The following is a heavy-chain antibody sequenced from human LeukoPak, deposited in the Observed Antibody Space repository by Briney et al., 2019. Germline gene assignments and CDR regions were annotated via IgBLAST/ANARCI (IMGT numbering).Heavy chain of an antibody. D-gene: IGHD5-18*01. J-gene: IGHJ4*02. CDR1: GVTFTYNW. CDR3: ARGGYSYGYADY. V-gene: IGHV5-51*01. Sequence: GESLKISCKSSGVTFTYNWIAWLRQRPGKGLEWMGIIFPGDSDIRYSPSFQGHVTISADRSISTTYLQWSSLKASDTALYYCARGGYSYGYADYWGQGTLVTVSS. CDR2: IFPGDSDI.